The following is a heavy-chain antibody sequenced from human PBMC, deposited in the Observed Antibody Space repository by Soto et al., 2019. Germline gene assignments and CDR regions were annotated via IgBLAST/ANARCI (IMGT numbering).Heavy chain of an antibody. D-gene: IGHD3-16*01. V-gene: IGHV2-5*02. CDR1: GFSLSTSGVG. CDR2: IYWDDDK. Sequence: SGPTLVNPTQTLTLTCTFSGFSLSTSGVGVGWIRQPPGKALEWLALIYWDDDKRYSPSLRSRLTITKDTSKNQVVLTMTNMDTVDTATYYCARRCGGYDYVWGRYGGQCFDYWGQ. CDR3: ARRCGGYDYVWGRYGGQCFDY. J-gene: IGHJ4*02.